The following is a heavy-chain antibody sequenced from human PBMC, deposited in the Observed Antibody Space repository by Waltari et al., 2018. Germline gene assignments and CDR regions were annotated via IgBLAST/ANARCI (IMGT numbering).Heavy chain of an antibody. D-gene: IGHD6-13*01. CDR1: GFTVSSNY. Sequence: EVELVESGGGLIQPGGSLRLSCAASGFTVSSNYMSWVRQAPGKGLEWVSVIDSGGSTYYADSVKGRFTISRDNSKNTLYLQMNSLRVEDTAVYYCARLAPKTYRSPVPGRDYYYGLDVWGQGTTVSVSS. CDR3: ARLAPKTYRSPVPGRDYYYGLDV. V-gene: IGHV3-53*01. J-gene: IGHJ6*02. CDR2: IDSGGST.